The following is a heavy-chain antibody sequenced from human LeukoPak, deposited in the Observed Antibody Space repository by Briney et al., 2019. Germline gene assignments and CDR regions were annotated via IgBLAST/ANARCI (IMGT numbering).Heavy chain of an antibody. CDR2: IKRAGIES. Sequence: PGRSLRLSCAASGFTFTDYWMTWVRQVPGKGLEWVANIKRAGIESYYVDSVKGRFTISRDNAENSLYLQMDSLRVDDTAVYYCARVGTWELQRVFDNWGQGTLVTVSS. CDR3: ARVGTWELQRVFDN. CDR1: GFTFTDYW. V-gene: IGHV3-7*01. D-gene: IGHD1-26*01. J-gene: IGHJ4*02.